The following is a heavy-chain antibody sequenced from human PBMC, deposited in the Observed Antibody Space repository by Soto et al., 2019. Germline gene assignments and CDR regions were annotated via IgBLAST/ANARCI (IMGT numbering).Heavy chain of an antibody. J-gene: IGHJ5*02. CDR3: ATGGIYYET. D-gene: IGHD1-26*01. CDR1: GFAFRHNY. CDR2: INTGGSPA. V-gene: IGHV3-11*01. Sequence: GGSLRLSCTVSGFAFRHNYLTWIRQAPGKGLEWLSYINTGGSPAYYADSVRGRFTISTDIAKKSLYLQMDSLRADDTGVYYCATGGIYYETWGQGTLVTVSS.